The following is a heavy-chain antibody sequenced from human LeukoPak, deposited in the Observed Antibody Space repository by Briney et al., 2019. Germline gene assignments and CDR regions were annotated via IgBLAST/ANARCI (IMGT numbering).Heavy chain of an antibody. CDR3: ARATNYYDSSGYYS. V-gene: IGHV4-34*01. CDR1: GGSFSGYY. J-gene: IGHJ4*02. D-gene: IGHD3-22*01. CDR2: INHSGST. Sequence: SETLSLTCAVYGGSFSGYYWSWIRQPPGKGLEWIGEINHSGSTDYNPSLKSRVTISVDTSKNQFSLKLSSVTAADTAVYYCARATNYYDSSGYYSWGQGTLVTVSS.